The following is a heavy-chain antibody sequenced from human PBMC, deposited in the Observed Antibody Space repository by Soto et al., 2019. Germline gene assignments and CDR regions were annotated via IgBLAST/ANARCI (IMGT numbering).Heavy chain of an antibody. J-gene: IGHJ4*02. CDR2: IYYSGST. CDR1: GGSVSSYY. V-gene: IGHV4-59*08. Sequence: SETLSLTCTVFGGSVSSYYWSWIRQSPGKGLEWIGYIYYSGSTKYKPSLMSRVTISVDTSKNQFSLKVSSATAADTAVYYCASHSNRYYRLYYFDYWGLGALVTVSS. D-gene: IGHD1-26*01. CDR3: ASHSNRYYRLYYFDY.